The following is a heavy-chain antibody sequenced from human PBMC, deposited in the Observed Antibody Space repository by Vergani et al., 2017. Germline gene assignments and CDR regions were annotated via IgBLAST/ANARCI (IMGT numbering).Heavy chain of an antibody. CDR3: ARIGRSLGWYASLPGAFAI. CDR2: IFSNDEK. D-gene: IGHD6-19*01. V-gene: IGHV2-26*01. J-gene: IGHJ3*02. Sequence: QVNLKESGPVLEKPPETLTMTCTVSGFSLSNARMGVSWIRQPPGKALEWLAHIFSNDEKSYRTSLKSRLTISKDTSKRQVVLTMTTMDPVDTATYYCARIGRSLGWYASLPGAFAIWGPGTMVTVSS. CDR1: GFSLSNARMG.